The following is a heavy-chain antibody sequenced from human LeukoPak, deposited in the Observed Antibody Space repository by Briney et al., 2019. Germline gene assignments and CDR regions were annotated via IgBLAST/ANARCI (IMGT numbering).Heavy chain of an antibody. Sequence: GGSLRLSCVVSGFTFSTYAMSWVRQAPGKGLEWVAFISGSGRNTYYADSVKGRFTIYRDNFRNTLSLQMNSLRPDDTAIYYCAKDEGVVLSTSFDFGHWGQGTLVAVSS. CDR1: GFTFSTYA. CDR3: AKDEGVVLSTSFDFGH. J-gene: IGHJ4*02. CDR2: ISGSGRNT. V-gene: IGHV3-23*01. D-gene: IGHD3-10*01.